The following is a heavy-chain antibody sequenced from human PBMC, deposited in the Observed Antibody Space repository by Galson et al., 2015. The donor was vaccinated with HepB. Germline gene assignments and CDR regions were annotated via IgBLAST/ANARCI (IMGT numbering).Heavy chain of an antibody. V-gene: IGHV3-74*01. D-gene: IGHD3-10*01. CDR3: ATDYGSGRAF. CDR1: GFTFSNYW. Sequence: SLRLSCAASGFTFSNYWMHWVRQAPGKGLVWVARTNTDGTSIRYADSVKGRFTISRDNAKNTLYLQMNCLTAEDTAVYYCATDYGSGRAFWGQGTLVTVSS. J-gene: IGHJ4*02. CDR2: TNTDGTSI.